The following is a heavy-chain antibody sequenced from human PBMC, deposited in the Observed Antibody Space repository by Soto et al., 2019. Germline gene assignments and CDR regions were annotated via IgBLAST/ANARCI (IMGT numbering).Heavy chain of an antibody. CDR3: ATDPYSSSLVERARHYYYYGMDV. CDR1: GGTFSIYS. D-gene: IGHD6-6*01. V-gene: IGHV1-69*01. Sequence: ASVKVSFKASGGTFSIYSIIVWRQSPVQGLEWMGGIIPIFVTANYAQKFQGRVTITADESTSTAYMELSSLRSEDTAVYYCATDPYSSSLVERARHYYYYGMDVWGQRTTVTVSS. CDR2: IIPIFVTA. J-gene: IGHJ6*02.